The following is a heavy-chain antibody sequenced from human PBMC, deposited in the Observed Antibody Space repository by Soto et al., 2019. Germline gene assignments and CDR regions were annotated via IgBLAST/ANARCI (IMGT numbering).Heavy chain of an antibody. Sequence: SETLSLTCTVSGGSISSYYWSWIRQPPGKGLEWIGYIYYSGSTNYNPSLKSRVTISVDTSKNQFSLKLSSVTAADTAVYYCAREGPFGYCSGGSCYPNRFDPWGQGTLVTVSS. V-gene: IGHV4-59*01. CDR2: IYYSGST. CDR1: GGSISSYY. J-gene: IGHJ5*02. D-gene: IGHD2-15*01. CDR3: AREGPFGYCSGGSCYPNRFDP.